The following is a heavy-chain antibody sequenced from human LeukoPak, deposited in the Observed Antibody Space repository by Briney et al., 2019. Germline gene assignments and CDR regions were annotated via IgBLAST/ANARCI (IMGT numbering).Heavy chain of an antibody. CDR2: IYSGGTT. V-gene: IGHV3-53*01. CDR3: ARLGDHYHCNLDL. D-gene: IGHD1-14*01. CDR1: GFSVSTKY. J-gene: IGHJ2*01. Sequence: TGGSLRLSCAASGFSVSTKYMNWVRQAPGKGLEWVSIIYSGGTTYYGESVEGRFTISRDTSKNTVFLQMNSLRVEDTAVYYCARLGDHYHCNLDLWGRGTLVTVSS.